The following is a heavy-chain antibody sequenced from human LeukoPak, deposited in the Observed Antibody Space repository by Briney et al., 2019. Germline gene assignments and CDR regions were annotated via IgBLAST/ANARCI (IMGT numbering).Heavy chain of an antibody. V-gene: IGHV1-3*01. Sequence: GASVKVSCKASEYTFTDYAINWVRQAPGQRLEWMGWINAGNGNTRYSQRFQGRVTITRDTSASTAYMELSSLRSEDTAVYYCARGPIRYFDWLLSPFDYWGQGTLVTVSS. D-gene: IGHD3-9*01. J-gene: IGHJ4*02. CDR1: EYTFTDYA. CDR3: ARGPIRYFDWLLSPFDY. CDR2: INAGNGNT.